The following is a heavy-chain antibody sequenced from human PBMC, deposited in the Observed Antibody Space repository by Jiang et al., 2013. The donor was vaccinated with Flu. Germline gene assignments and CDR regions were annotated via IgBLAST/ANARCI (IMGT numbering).Heavy chain of an antibody. CDR1: GFTFSSSS. CDR2: ISYDGTKR. V-gene: IGHV3-30*01. J-gene: IGHJ4*02. D-gene: IGHD3-22*01. CDR3: ASHYYDSNGYLTVNY. Sequence: QLVEVWGRRGPAWRSLRLSCAASGFTFSSSSMHWVRQAPGKGLQWVAVISYDGTKRYYVDSVEGRFTISRDNSKNTLYLQMDSLRAEDTAVYYCASHYYDSNGYLTVNYWGQGTLVTVSS.